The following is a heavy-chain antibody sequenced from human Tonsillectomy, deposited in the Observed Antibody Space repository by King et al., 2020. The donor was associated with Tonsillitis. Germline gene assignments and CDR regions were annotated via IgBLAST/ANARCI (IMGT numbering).Heavy chain of an antibody. Sequence: QLVQSGGGVVQPGRSLTLSCAASGFTFKNYGMHWVRQAPGKWLEWVAVIWNDGSNEYYADTVKGRFTISRDNSKNMLYVQMNSLRVEDTALYYCARDLRSRYLDYWGQGSLVTVSS. CDR1: GFTFKNYG. J-gene: IGHJ4*02. V-gene: IGHV3-33*08. CDR2: IWNDGSNE. CDR3: ARDLRSRYLDY.